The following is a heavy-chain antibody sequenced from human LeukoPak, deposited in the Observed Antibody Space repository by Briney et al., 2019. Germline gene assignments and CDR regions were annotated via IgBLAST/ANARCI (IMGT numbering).Heavy chain of an antibody. Sequence: GGSLRLSCAASGFTFSSYAMSWVRQAPGKGLEWVSAITNSASSTYYADSVKGRFTISRDNFKSTLYLQMNNLRAEDTAVYYCAKRQVVGGFDYWGLGTLVTVS. CDR1: GFTFSSYA. CDR3: AKRQVVGGFDY. D-gene: IGHD6-6*01. CDR2: ITNSASST. J-gene: IGHJ4*02. V-gene: IGHV3-23*01.